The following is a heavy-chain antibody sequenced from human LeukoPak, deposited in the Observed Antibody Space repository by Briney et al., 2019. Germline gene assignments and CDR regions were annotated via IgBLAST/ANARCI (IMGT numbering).Heavy chain of an antibody. CDR1: GGSFSGYY. CDR2: INHSGST. CDR3: ARAWYSSWYQWFDP. Sequence: SETLSLTCAVYGGSFSGYYWSWIRQPPGKGLEWIGEINHSGSTNYSPSLKSRVTISVDTSKNQFSLKLSSVTAADTAVYYCARAWYSSWYQWFDPWGQGTLVTVSS. D-gene: IGHD6-13*01. V-gene: IGHV4-34*01. J-gene: IGHJ5*02.